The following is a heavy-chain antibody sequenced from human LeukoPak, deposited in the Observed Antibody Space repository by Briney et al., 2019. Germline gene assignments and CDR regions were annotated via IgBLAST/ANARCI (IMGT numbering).Heavy chain of an antibody. CDR2: INPNSGDT. J-gene: IGHJ4*02. Sequence: GASVKVSCKASGCTFTGSYIHWVRQAPGQGLEWMGRINPNSGDTNFAQTFQGRVTMTRDTSITTAYMELSRLRSDDTAVYYCARDLRRDSSGWNSQAVLDYWGQGTLVTVSS. CDR1: GCTFTGSY. D-gene: IGHD6-19*01. V-gene: IGHV1-2*06. CDR3: ARDLRRDSSGWNSQAVLDY.